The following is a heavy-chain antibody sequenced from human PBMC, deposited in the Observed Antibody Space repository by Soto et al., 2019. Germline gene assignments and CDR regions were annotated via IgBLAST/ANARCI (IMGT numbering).Heavy chain of an antibody. D-gene: IGHD6-19*01. CDR3: AKVSSGWYGRTYNFDY. J-gene: IGHJ4*02. V-gene: IGHV3-23*01. Sequence: GGSLRLSCAASGFTFSSYAMRWVRQAPGKRLEWVSANSGSGGSTYYAESVKGRFTISRDNSKNTLYLQMNSLRAEDTAVYYCAKVSSGWYGRTYNFDYWGQGTLVTVSS. CDR1: GFTFSSYA. CDR2: NSGSGGST.